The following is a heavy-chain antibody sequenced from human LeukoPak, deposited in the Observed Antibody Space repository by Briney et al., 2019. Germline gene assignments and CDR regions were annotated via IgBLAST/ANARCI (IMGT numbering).Heavy chain of an antibody. CDR2: INPSGGST. V-gene: IGHV1-46*01. J-gene: IGHJ5*02. D-gene: IGHD2-15*01. CDR3: ARAGGLSYCSGGSCYSEDWFDP. CDR1: GYTFTSYY. Sequence: ASVKVSCKASGYTFTSYYMHWVRQAPGQGLEWMGIINPSGGSTSYAQKFQGRVTMTRVTSTSTVYMELSSLRSEHTAVYYCARAGGLSYCSGGSCYSEDWFDPWGQGTLVTVSS.